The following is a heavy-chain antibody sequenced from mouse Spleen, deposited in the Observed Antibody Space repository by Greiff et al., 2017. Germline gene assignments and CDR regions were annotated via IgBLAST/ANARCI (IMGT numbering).Heavy chain of an antibody. CDR1: GFTFSSYG. CDR3: AREGNGSSPIFDY. CDR2: INSNGGST. J-gene: IGHJ2*01. Sequence: EVKLVESGGGLVQPGGSLKLSCAASGFTFSSYGMSWVRQTPDKRLELVATINSNGGSTYYPDSVKGRFTISRDNAKNTLYLQMSSLKSEDTAMYYCAREGNGSSPIFDYWGQGTTLTVSS. D-gene: IGHD1-1*01. V-gene: IGHV5-6-3*01.